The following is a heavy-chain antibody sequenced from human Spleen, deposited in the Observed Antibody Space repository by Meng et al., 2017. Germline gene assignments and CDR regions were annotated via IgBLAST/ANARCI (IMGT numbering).Heavy chain of an antibody. CDR3: ARDTSSFYC. D-gene: IGHD3-16*02. V-gene: IGHV3-11*04. Sequence: GESLKISCAASGFTFSDYYMTWIRQAPGKGLEWVSVISGRGRITYNADSVKGRFSISRDNAKSSLFLQMKSLRVEDTAMYYCARDTSSFYCWGQGTLVTVSS. CDR2: ISGRGRIT. CDR1: GFTFSDYY. J-gene: IGHJ4*02.